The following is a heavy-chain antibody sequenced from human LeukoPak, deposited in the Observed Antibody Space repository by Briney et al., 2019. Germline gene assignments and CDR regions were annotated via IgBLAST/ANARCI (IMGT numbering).Heavy chain of an antibody. D-gene: IGHD6-19*01. Sequence: GPLRLSCAVSGFIFSSNWMSWVRQAPGKGLEWVANINEDGSVKYYVDSVKGRFTISRDNAKNSLYLQMSSLRAEDTAVYYCARIGRSGWNFDYWGQGTLVTVSS. CDR3: ARIGRSGWNFDY. CDR2: INEDGSVK. V-gene: IGHV3-7*01. J-gene: IGHJ4*02. CDR1: GFIFSSNW.